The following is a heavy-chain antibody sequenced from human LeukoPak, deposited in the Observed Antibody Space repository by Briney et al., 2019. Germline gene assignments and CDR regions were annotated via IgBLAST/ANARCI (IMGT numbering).Heavy chain of an antibody. CDR3: ARRPYIGSRYWFDP. V-gene: IGHV5-51*01. CDR1: GYSFANNW. D-gene: IGHD1-26*01. J-gene: IGHJ5*02. Sequence: GESLKISCQGSGYSFANNWIGWVRQMPGRGLEWMAIVYPGDSNTKYSPSFQGQVTISADKSISTAYLQWSSLKASDTAMYYCARRPYIGSRYWFDPWGQGTLVIVSS. CDR2: VYPGDSNT.